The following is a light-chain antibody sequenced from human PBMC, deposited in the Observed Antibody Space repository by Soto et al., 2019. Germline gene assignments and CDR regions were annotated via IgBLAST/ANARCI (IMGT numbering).Light chain of an antibody. V-gene: IGKV1-8*01. CDR2: PAS. CDR1: QGISSD. J-gene: IGKJ3*01. CDR3: HQYYSYPPFP. Sequence: AIRMTQSPSSFSASTGDRVTITRRASQGISSDLTWYQQKPGKAPKLLIYPASTLQSGVPSRFSGSGSGPEFTLTISCLQAEDFATYFCHQYYSYPPFPFGPGTKVDIK.